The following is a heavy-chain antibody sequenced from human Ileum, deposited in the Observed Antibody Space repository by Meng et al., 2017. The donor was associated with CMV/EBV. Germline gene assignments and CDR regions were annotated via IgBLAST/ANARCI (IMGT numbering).Heavy chain of an antibody. CDR3: ARSSATAIGSSYYYDSSGYYDY. J-gene: IGHJ4*02. Sequence: ASVKVSCKASGYTFTSYYMHWVRQAPGQGLEWMGIINPSGGSTSYAQKFQGRVTMTRDTSTSTVYMEPSSLRSEDTAVYYCARSSATAIGSSYYYDSSGYYDYWGQGTLVTVSS. CDR2: INPSGGST. CDR1: GYTFTSYY. D-gene: IGHD3-22*01. V-gene: IGHV1-46*01.